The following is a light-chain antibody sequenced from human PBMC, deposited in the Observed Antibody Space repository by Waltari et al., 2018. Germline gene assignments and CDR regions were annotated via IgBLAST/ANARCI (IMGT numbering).Light chain of an antibody. CDR2: GPS. V-gene: IGKV3-20*01. Sequence: EIVLTQSPGTLSLSPGERATLSCRTSQSVGRTLAWYQQKPGQAPRLLIYGPSIRATGIPDRFSGSGSGTDFSLTISRLEPEDFAVYYCQHYVRLPVTFGQGTKVEIK. J-gene: IGKJ1*01. CDR1: QSVGRT. CDR3: QHYVRLPVT.